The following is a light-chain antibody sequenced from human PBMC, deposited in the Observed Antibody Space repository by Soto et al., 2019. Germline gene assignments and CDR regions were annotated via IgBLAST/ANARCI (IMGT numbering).Light chain of an antibody. Sequence: DIQMTQSPSTLSGSVGDRVTITCRASQTISSWLAWYQQKPGKAPKLLIYKASTLKSGVPSRFSGSGSGTEFTLTISILQPDDFATYYCQQYNSYSEAFGQGTKVELK. CDR1: QTISSW. CDR2: KAS. J-gene: IGKJ1*01. V-gene: IGKV1-5*03. CDR3: QQYNSYSEA.